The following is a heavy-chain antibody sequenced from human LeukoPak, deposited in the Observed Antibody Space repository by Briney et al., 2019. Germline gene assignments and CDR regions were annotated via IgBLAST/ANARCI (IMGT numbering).Heavy chain of an antibody. Sequence: ASETLSLTCTVSGGSINNYYWIWIRQPPGKGLEWIRHISYSGSTNNNPSLKSRVTISVDTSKNQFSLKLTSVTAADTAVYYCARVRGGTYSLYHFDYWGQGTLVTVSS. CDR3: ARVRGGTYSLYHFDY. V-gene: IGHV4-59*01. CDR2: ISYSGST. CDR1: GGSINNYY. J-gene: IGHJ4*02. D-gene: IGHD1-26*01.